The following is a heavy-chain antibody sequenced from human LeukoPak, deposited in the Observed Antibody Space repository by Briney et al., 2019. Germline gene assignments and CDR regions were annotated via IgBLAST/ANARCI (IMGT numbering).Heavy chain of an antibody. D-gene: IGHD3-22*01. V-gene: IGHV1-2*02. CDR1: GYTFTRYY. CDR3: ARRDYYDSSGYTY. CDR2: INPNSGGT. Sequence: ASVKVSCKASGYTFTRYYMHWVRQAPGQGLEWMGWINPNSGGTNYAQKFQGRVTMTRDTSISTAYMELSRLRSDDTAVYYCARRDYYDSSGYTYWGQGTLVTVSS. J-gene: IGHJ4*02.